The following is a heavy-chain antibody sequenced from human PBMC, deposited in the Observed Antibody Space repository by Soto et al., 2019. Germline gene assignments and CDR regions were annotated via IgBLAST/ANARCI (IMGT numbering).Heavy chain of an antibody. CDR1: GFTFTSSS. CDR2: IVVGSGNT. Sequence: SVKVSCKASGFTFTSSSMQWVRQARGQRLEWIGWIVVGSGNTNYAQKFQERVTITRDMSTSTAYMGLSSLRSEDTAVYYCAASDYQPFGYYYYYMDVWGKGTTVTVSS. J-gene: IGHJ6*03. CDR3: AASDYQPFGYYYYYMDV. V-gene: IGHV1-58*02. D-gene: IGHD4-17*01.